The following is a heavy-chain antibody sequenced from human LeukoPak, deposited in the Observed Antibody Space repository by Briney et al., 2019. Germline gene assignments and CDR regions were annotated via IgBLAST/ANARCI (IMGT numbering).Heavy chain of an antibody. J-gene: IGHJ4*02. CDR1: GFTFSDYY. CDR2: ISSSGSTL. Sequence: GGSLRLSCAASGFTFSDYYMSWIRQAPGKGLEWVSYISSSGSTLYYADSVKGRFTISRDNAKNSLYLQMNSLRAEDTAVYYCARGTYDFWSGYPDSFDYWGQGTLVTVSS. CDR3: ARGTYDFWSGYPDSFDY. D-gene: IGHD3-3*01. V-gene: IGHV3-11*04.